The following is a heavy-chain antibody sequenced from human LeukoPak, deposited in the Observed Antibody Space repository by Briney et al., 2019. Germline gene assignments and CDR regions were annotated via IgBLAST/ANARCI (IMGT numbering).Heavy chain of an antibody. Sequence: GGSLRLSCAASGFTFSSYAMSWVRQAPGKGLDWVSAFSGSGGSTYYADSVKGRFTISRDNSKNTLYLQMNSLRAEDTAVYYCARDLWFGELSPFDYWGQGTLVTVSS. CDR3: ARDLWFGELSPFDY. D-gene: IGHD3-10*01. J-gene: IGHJ4*02. CDR1: GFTFSSYA. CDR2: FSGSGGST. V-gene: IGHV3-23*01.